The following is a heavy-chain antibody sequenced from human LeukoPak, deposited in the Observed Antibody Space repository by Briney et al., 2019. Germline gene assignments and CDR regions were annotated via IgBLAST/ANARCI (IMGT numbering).Heavy chain of an antibody. CDR3: EGGGDFDY. D-gene: IGHD3-16*01. Sequence: PGGSLRLSCAASGFSFSIYFMNWVRQAPGKGLEWVSSISRTSEYIHYADSVRGRFAISRDNAKNSVYLQMNSLRGEDTAVYFCEGGGDFDYWGQGILVTVSA. CDR1: GFSFSIYF. V-gene: IGHV3-21*01. CDR2: ISRTSEYI. J-gene: IGHJ4*02.